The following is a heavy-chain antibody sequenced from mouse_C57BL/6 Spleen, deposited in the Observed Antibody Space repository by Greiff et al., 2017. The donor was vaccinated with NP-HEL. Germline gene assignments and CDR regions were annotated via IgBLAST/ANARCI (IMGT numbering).Heavy chain of an antibody. J-gene: IGHJ1*03. CDR3: ARSLYDYVGWYFDV. Sequence: EVQLQQSGPELVKPGASVKISCKASGYSFTGYYMNWVKQSPEKSLEWIGEINPSTGGTTYNQKFKAKATLTVDKSSSTAYMQLKSLTSEDSAVYYCARSLYDYVGWYFDVWGTGTTVTVSS. CDR1: GYSFTGYY. D-gene: IGHD2-4*01. V-gene: IGHV1-42*01. CDR2: INPSTGGT.